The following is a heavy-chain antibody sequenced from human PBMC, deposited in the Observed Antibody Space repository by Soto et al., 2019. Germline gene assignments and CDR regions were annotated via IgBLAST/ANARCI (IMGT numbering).Heavy chain of an antibody. CDR3: AREGNLGRWLQPLDF. Sequence: QVQLQVSAPGLVKPSETLSLTCTVSGDSISASSWSWVRQPPGKVLEWIGNIHYNGNTKYNPSLKSRVTMSVDTSKNQFSLKLISVTAADTAKYFCAREGNLGRWLQPLDFWGQGTLVTVSS. CDR1: GDSISASS. CDR2: IHYNGNT. V-gene: IGHV4-59*01. J-gene: IGHJ4*02. D-gene: IGHD5-12*01.